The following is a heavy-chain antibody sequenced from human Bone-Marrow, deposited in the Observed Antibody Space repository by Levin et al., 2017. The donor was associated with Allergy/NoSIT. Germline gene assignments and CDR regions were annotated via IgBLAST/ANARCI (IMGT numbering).Heavy chain of an antibody. CDR1: GYTFTIFG. CDR3: ARDFLQVGGAGNYEDTFDF. Sequence: GASVKVSCKTSGYTFTIFGISWVRQAPGQGLEWMGWISPYNGKANYAQKLQGRVTLTTDTPTSTVYMELRSLRSDDTAVYYCARDFLQVGGAGNYEDTFDFWGQGTMVTVSS. V-gene: IGHV1-18*01. CDR2: ISPYNGKA. D-gene: IGHD3-10*01. J-gene: IGHJ3*01.